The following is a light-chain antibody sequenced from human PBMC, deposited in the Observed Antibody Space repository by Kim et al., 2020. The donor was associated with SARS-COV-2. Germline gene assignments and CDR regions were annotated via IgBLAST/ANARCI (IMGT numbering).Light chain of an antibody. Sequence: SYELTQPPSVSVAPGKTARITCGGNNIGSKSVHWYQQKPGQAPVLVIYYDSDRPSGIPERFSGSNSGNTATLTISRVEAGDEADYYCQAWDSSSAHRVFG. V-gene: IGLV3-21*04. CDR3: QAWDSSSAHRV. J-gene: IGLJ2*01. CDR1: NIGSKS. CDR2: YDS.